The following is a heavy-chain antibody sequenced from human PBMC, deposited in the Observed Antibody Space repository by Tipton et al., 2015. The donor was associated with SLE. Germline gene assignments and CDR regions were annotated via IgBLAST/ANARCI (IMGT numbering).Heavy chain of an antibody. CDR3: ARGLYGDEPGY. V-gene: IGHV4-34*01. CDR1: GGAFSGYY. CDR2: INHSGST. J-gene: IGHJ4*02. D-gene: IGHD4-17*01. Sequence: TLSLTCAVYGGAFSGYYCRWVRPPPGEGLGGVWEINHSGSTNYNPSLKSRVTISVDTSKNQFSLKLTSLTAADTAVYYCARGLYGDEPGYWGQGTLVTVSS.